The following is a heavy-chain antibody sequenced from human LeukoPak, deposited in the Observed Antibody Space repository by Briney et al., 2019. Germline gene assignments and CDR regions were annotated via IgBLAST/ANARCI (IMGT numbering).Heavy chain of an antibody. V-gene: IGHV3-30*18. CDR2: ISHDGSNK. CDR3: EKERLVVVAASPYFDY. D-gene: IGHD2-15*01. Sequence: GGSLRLSCAASGFTFSSYGMHWVRQAPGKGLEWVAVISHDGSNKYYADSVKGRFTISRDNSKNTLYLQMNSLRAEDTAVYYCEKERLVVVAASPYFDYGGQEPLATVPS. J-gene: IGHJ4*02. CDR1: GFTFSSYG.